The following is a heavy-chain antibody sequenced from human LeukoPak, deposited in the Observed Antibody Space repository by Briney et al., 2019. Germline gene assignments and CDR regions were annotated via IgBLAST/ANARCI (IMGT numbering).Heavy chain of an antibody. V-gene: IGHV4-30-4*01. CDR2: IYYSGST. Sequence: PSQTLSLTCTVSGGSISSGDYYWSWIRQPPGKGLEWIGYIYYSGSTYYNPSLKSRVTISVDTSKNQFSLKLSSVTAADTAVYYCARGQSRWTNYYYGMDVWGQGTTVTVSS. D-gene: IGHD2-15*01. CDR3: ARGQSRWTNYYYGMDV. CDR1: GGSISSGDYY. J-gene: IGHJ6*02.